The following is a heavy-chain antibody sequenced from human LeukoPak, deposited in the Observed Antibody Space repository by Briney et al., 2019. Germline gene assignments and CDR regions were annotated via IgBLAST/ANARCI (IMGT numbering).Heavy chain of an antibody. V-gene: IGHV3-30-3*01. Sequence: PGGSLRLSCAASGXTFSSYAMHWVPQAPGKGLEWVAVISYDGSNKYYADSVKGRFTISRDNSKNTLYLQMNSLRAEDTAVYYCARDGGQGREYYFDYWGQGILVTVSS. CDR2: ISYDGSNK. CDR3: ARDGGQGREYYFDY. D-gene: IGHD3-10*01. CDR1: GXTFSSYA. J-gene: IGHJ4*02.